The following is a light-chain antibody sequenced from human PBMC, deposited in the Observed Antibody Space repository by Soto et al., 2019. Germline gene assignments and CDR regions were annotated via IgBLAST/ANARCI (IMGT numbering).Light chain of an antibody. V-gene: IGLV2-14*02. CDR2: EGS. Sequence: QSVLTQPASVSGSPGQSITISCTGTSSDVGSYNLVSWYQQHPGKAPKLMIYEGSKRPSGVSNRFSGSKSGNTASLTISGLQAEDEADYYCSLYTSENTYVFGTGTKVTV. J-gene: IGLJ1*01. CDR3: SLYTSENTYV. CDR1: SSDVGSYNL.